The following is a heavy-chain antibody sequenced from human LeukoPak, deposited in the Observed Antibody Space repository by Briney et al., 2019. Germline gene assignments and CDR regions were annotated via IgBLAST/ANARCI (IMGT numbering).Heavy chain of an antibody. J-gene: IGHJ4*02. D-gene: IGHD4-11*01. CDR2: SDYSGGT. CDR3: ARDFCDFRIDY. V-gene: IGHV4-39*02. Sequence: PSETLSLTCSLPVGSIRSSGYYWGWIRQPPGKGLEWIGSSDYSGGTTYNPSLKSRVTVSVDTSKNQFSLKLTSVTAADTAVYNCARDFCDFRIDYWGQGTLVTVSS. CDR1: VGSIRSSGYY.